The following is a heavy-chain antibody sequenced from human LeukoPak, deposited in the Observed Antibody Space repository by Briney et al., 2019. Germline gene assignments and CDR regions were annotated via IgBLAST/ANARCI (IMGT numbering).Heavy chain of an antibody. J-gene: IGHJ6*02. CDR1: GFTFSSYG. D-gene: IGHD5-18*01. V-gene: IGHV3-30*03. CDR3: ARDNIQPNHYYYYGMDV. Sequence: GRSLRLSCAASGFTFSSYGMHWVRQAPGKGLEWVAVISYDGSNKYYADSVKGRFTISRDNSKNTLYLQMNSLRAEDTAVYYCARDNIQPNHYYYYGMDVWGQGTTVTVSS. CDR2: ISYDGSNK.